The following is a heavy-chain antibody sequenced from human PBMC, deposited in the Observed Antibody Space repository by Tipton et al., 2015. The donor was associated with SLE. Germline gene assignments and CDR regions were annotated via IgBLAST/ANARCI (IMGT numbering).Heavy chain of an antibody. Sequence: SGVTFSSYWMHWVRQAPGKGLVWVSRVNSDGVTTDYADSVKGRFTISSDNSKNTLYLQMNNLRAEDTAVFHCARKGGYTSDVKYRYMDVWGKGTTVTVSS. CDR3: ARKGGYTSDVKYRYMDV. CDR2: VNSDGVTT. D-gene: IGHD1-1*01. CDR1: GVTFSSYW. V-gene: IGHV3-74*01. J-gene: IGHJ6*04.